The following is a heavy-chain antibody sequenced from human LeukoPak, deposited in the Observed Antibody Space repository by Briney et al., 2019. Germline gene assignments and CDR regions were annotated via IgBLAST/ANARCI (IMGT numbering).Heavy chain of an antibody. CDR1: GFTFSSYS. D-gene: IGHD5-24*01. V-gene: IGHV3-48*01. J-gene: IGHJ4*02. CDR3: AGRWLQGSYFDY. Sequence: GGSLRLSCAASGFTFSSYSMNWVRQAPGKGLEWVSYISSSSTIYYADSVRGRFTISRDNAENSLYLQMNGLRAEDTAVYYCAGRWLQGSYFDYWGQGTLVTVSS. CDR2: ISSSSTI.